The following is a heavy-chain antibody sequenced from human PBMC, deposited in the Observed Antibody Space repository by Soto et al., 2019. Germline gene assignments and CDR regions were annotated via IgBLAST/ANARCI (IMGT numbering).Heavy chain of an antibody. V-gene: IGHV1-69*13. CDR1: GGTFSTYA. D-gene: IGHD6-19*01. CDR3: AREWARTNGWPRTPNYGMDV. CDR2: IIPIFRTT. Sequence: ASVKVSCKTSGGTFSTYAISWVRQAPRQGLEWMGGIIPIFRTTNYAQKFRGRVTITADESTGTAYMELSSLRTEDTAMYYCAREWARTNGWPRTPNYGMDVWGQGTTVTVSS. J-gene: IGHJ6*02.